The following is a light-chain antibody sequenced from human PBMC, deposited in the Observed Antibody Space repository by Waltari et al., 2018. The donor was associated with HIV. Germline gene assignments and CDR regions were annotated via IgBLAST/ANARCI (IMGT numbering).Light chain of an antibody. CDR1: QSIGTW. CDR2: KAS. J-gene: IGKJ3*01. V-gene: IGKV1-5*03. Sequence: DIQMTQSPSTLSASVGDRVTITCRASQSIGTWLAWYQHKPGKAPKLLIYKASNLETGVPSRFSGSRSATEFTLTISSLQPDDFATYYCQHFNGDFTFGPGTKVDIK. CDR3: QHFNGDFT.